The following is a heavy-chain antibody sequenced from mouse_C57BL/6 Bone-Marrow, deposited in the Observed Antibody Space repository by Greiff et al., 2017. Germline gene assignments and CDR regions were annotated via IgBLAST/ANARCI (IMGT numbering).Heavy chain of an antibody. CDR1: GYTFTSYW. D-gene: IGHD4-1*02. CDR3: ARTRPNWDIYYARDY. CDR2: IHPNSGST. J-gene: IGHJ4*01. Sequence: VQLQQPGAELVKPGASVKLSCKASGYTFTSYWMHWVKQRPGQGLEWIGMIHPNSGSTNYNEKFKSKATLTVDKSSSTAYMQLSSLTSADSAVYYSARTRPNWDIYYARDYWGQGTSVNVSS. V-gene: IGHV1-64*01.